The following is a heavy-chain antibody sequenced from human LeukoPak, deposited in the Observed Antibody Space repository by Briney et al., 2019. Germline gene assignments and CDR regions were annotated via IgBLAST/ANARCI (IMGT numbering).Heavy chain of an antibody. V-gene: IGHV3-23*01. CDR3: AKAERGYSYPTGFDY. J-gene: IGHJ4*02. D-gene: IGHD5-18*01. CDR1: GFTFSSYA. Sequence: PGGSLRLSCAASGFTFSSYAVSWVRQAPGKGLEWVSAISGSGGSTYYADSVKGRFTISRDNSKNTLYLQMNSLRAEDTAVYYCAKAERGYSYPTGFDYWGQGTLVTVSS. CDR2: ISGSGGST.